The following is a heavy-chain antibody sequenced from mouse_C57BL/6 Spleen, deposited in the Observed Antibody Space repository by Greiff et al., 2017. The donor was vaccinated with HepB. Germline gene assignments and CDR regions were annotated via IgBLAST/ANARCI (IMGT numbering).Heavy chain of an antibody. CDR3: ARDDGYYDY. Sequence: EVKLMESGPGLVKPSQSLSLTCSVTGYSITSGYFWNWIRQFPGNILEWMAYISYDGSNNYNPSLKNRISITRDTSKNQFFLKLNSVTTEDTATYYCARDDGYYDYWGQGTTLTVSS. J-gene: IGHJ2*01. V-gene: IGHV3-6*01. CDR2: ISYDGSN. CDR1: GYSITSGYF. D-gene: IGHD2-3*01.